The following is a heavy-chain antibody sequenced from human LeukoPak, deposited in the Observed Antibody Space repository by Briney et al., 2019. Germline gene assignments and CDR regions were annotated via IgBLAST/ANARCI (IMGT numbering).Heavy chain of an antibody. D-gene: IGHD2-2*01. CDR1: GYTFTSYD. Sequence: ASVKVSCKASGYTFTSYDINWVRQATGQGLEWMGWISGYDGNTNYAQNLQGRVTMTTDTSTSTAYMDLRSLRSDDTAVYYCARLQFRVGSCSSSSCRAFDYWGQGTLITVSS. CDR3: ARLQFRVGSCSSSSCRAFDY. CDR2: ISGYDGNT. V-gene: IGHV1-18*01. J-gene: IGHJ4*02.